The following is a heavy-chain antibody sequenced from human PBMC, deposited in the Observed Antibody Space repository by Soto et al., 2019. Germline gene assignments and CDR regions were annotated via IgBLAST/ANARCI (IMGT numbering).Heavy chain of an antibody. J-gene: IGHJ5*02. CDR3: VRDGTKTLRDWFDP. Sequence: SETLSLTCTVSGASISGFYWSWIRKSAGKGLEWIGRIYATGTTDYSPSLKSRVMMSVDTSKKQFSLKLRSVTAADTAVYYCVRDGTKTLRDWFDPWGQGISVTVSS. V-gene: IGHV4-4*07. CDR2: IYATGTT. CDR1: GASISGFY. D-gene: IGHD1-1*01.